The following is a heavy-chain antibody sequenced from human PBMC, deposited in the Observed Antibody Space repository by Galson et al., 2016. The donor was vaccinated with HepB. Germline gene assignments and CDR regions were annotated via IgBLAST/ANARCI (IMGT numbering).Heavy chain of an antibody. CDR3: AGDTLMLGFSNAAFDI. J-gene: IGHJ3*02. D-gene: IGHD3-16*01. CDR2: IKSDGSST. Sequence: SLRLSCAASGFTFSSYWMHWVRQAPGKGLVWVSRIKSDGSSTSYADSVKGRFTISRDNAKKMLYLQMDSLRAEDTAVYYCAGDTLMLGFSNAAFDIWGQGTMVTVSS. V-gene: IGHV3-74*01. CDR1: GFTFSSYW.